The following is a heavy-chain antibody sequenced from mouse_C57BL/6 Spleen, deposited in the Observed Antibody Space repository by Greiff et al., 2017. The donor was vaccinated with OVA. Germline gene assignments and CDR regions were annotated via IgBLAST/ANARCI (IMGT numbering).Heavy chain of an antibody. CDR2: ISSGGGNT. V-gene: IGHV5-9*01. CDR1: GFTFSSYT. Sequence: DVKLVESGGGLVKPGGSLKLSCAASGFTFSSYTMSWVRQTPEKRLEWVATISSGGGNTYYPDSVKGRFTISRDNAKNTLYLQMSSLRSEDTALYYCARQRATVAYWYFDVWGTGTTVTVSS. D-gene: IGHD1-1*01. CDR3: ARQRATVAYWYFDV. J-gene: IGHJ1*03.